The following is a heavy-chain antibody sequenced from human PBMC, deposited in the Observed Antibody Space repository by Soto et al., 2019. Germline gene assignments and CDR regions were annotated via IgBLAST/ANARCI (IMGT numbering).Heavy chain of an antibody. CDR1: GGSISSGGYY. V-gene: IGHV4-31*03. Sequence: QVQLQESGPGLVKPSQTLSLTCTVSGGSISSGGYYWSWIRQHPGKGLEWIGYIYYSGSTYYNPSLKSRVTISVDTSKNPCSLKLSSVAAAGTAVYYCARDLRSSTRGYFDLWGRGTLVTVSS. CDR2: IYYSGST. CDR3: ARDLRSSTRGYFDL. D-gene: IGHD2-2*01. J-gene: IGHJ2*01.